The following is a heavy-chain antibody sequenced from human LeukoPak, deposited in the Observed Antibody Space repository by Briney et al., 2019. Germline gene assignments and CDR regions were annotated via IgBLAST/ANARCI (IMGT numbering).Heavy chain of an antibody. Sequence: SETLSLICTVSGGSLSIHYWSWIPHPPGKGLECIVYNYYSGSTNHNPSLKSRVTISVDTSKNQFSLKLSSVTAADTAVYYCARDLASSGYESGFDAFDIWGQGTMVTVSS. CDR2: NYYSGST. V-gene: IGHV4-59*11. D-gene: IGHD3-22*01. CDR1: GGSLSIHY. J-gene: IGHJ3*02. CDR3: ARDLASSGYESGFDAFDI.